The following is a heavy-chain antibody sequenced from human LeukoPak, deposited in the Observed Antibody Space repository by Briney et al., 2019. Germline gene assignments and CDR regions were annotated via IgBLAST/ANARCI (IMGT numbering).Heavy chain of an antibody. D-gene: IGHD6-13*01. CDR1: GFTFSDHY. V-gene: IGHV3-11*01. Sequence: GGSLRLSCAGSGFTFSDHYMSWIRQAPGKGLEWVSYISSSGDTICYADSVKGRFTISRDNAKNSLYLQMNSLRAEDTAVYYCARGSQQPYYWGQGTLVTVSS. J-gene: IGHJ4*02. CDR2: ISSSGDTI. CDR3: ARGSQQPYY.